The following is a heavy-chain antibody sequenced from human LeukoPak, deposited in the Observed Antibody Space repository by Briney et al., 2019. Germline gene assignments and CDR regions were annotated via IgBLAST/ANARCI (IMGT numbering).Heavy chain of an antibody. CDR1: GYTFTSYY. D-gene: IGHD3-22*01. J-gene: IGHJ4*02. CDR2: INPTGGST. V-gene: IGHV1-46*01. CDR3: AALVYSSGYYFDY. Sequence: ASVKVSCKASGYTFTSYYMHWVRQAPGEGLEWMGIINPTGGSTSYAQKFQGRVTITRDMSTSTAYMELSSLRSEDTAVYYCAALVYSSGYYFDYWGQGTLVTVSS.